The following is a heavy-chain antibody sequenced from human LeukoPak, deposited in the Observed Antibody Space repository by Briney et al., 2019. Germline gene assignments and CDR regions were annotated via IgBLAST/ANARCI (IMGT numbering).Heavy chain of an antibody. V-gene: IGHV4-39*07. CDR3: ARGPITMVRGRNDAFDI. CDR1: GGSISSSSYY. J-gene: IGHJ3*02. Sequence: PSETLSLTCTVSGGSISSSSYYWGWIRQPPGKGLEWIGSIYYSGSTYYNPSLKSRVTISVDTSKNQFSLKLSSVTAADTAVYYCARGPITMVRGRNDAFDIWGQGTMVTVSP. D-gene: IGHD3-10*01. CDR2: IYYSGST.